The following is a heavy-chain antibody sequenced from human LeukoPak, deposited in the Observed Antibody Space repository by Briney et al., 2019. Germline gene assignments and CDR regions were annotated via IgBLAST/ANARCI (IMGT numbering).Heavy chain of an antibody. J-gene: IGHJ5*02. CDR1: GFIFSNCA. D-gene: IGHD1-26*01. V-gene: IGHV3-48*02. Sequence: GGSLRLSCAASGFIFSNCAMHWVRQAPGKGLEWVSYISSSSSTIYYADSVKGRFTISRDNAKNSLYLQMNSLRDEDTAVYYCARDLSNIYSGSYYVDPWFDPWGQGTLVTVSS. CDR2: ISSSSSTI. CDR3: ARDLSNIYSGSYYVDPWFDP.